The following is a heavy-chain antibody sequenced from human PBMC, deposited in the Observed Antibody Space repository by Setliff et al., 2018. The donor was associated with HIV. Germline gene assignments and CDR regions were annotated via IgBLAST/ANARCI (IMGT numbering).Heavy chain of an antibody. CDR1: GDSINSGNYY. V-gene: IGHV4-4*09. D-gene: IGHD3-22*01. CDR3: ARTPEDYDQYFFDR. CDR2: IYTSGST. J-gene: IGHJ4*02. Sequence: PSETLSLTCTVSGDSINSGNYYWSWIRQHPGKGLEWIGYIYTSGSTNYTPSLVGRVTIPVDTSKNQFSLKLSSVTAADTAVYYCARTPEDYDQYFFDRWGQGTLVTVSS.